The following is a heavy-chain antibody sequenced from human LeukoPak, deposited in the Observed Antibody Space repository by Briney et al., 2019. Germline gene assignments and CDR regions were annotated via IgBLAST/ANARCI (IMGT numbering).Heavy chain of an antibody. D-gene: IGHD5-12*01. J-gene: IGHJ4*02. CDR2: IYTSGST. Sequence: PSETLSLTCTVSGGSISSYYWSWIRQPAGKGLEWIGRIYTSGSTNYNPSLKSRVTISVDKSKNQFSLKLSSVTAADTAVYYCARQGATSKMGWSFGYWGQGTLVTVSS. V-gene: IGHV4-4*07. CDR3: ARQGATSKMGWSFGY. CDR1: GGSISSYY.